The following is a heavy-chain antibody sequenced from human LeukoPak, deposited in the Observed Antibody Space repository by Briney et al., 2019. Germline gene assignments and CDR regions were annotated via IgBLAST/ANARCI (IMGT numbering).Heavy chain of an antibody. J-gene: IGHJ4*02. V-gene: IGHV3-30-3*01. CDR3: AGDDY. Sequence: GGSLRLSCAASGFTFSSYTMHWVRQAPGKGLEWVAVVSHNGPDEYYADSVKGRLTISRDNSKNTLYLQMSSLRADDTALYYCAGDDYWGQGTLVTVSS. CDR2: VSHNGPDE. CDR1: GFTFSSYT.